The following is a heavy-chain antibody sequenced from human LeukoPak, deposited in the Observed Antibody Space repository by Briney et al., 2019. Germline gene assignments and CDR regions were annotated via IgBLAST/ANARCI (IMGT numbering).Heavy chain of an antibody. Sequence: PSETLSLTCAVYGGSFSGYYWSWIRQHPGKGLEWIGEINHSGSTNYNPSLKSRVTISVDTSKNQFSLKLSSVTAADTAVYYCAGLRYFDWLSPLYYYYGMDVWGQGTTVTVSS. CDR3: AGLRYFDWLSPLYYYYGMDV. J-gene: IGHJ6*02. CDR2: INHSGST. D-gene: IGHD3-9*01. V-gene: IGHV4-34*01. CDR1: GGSFSGYY.